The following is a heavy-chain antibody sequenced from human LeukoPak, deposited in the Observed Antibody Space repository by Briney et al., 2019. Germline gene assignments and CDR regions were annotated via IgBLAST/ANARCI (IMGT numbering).Heavy chain of an antibody. Sequence: GASVKVSCKASGYTFTSYDINWVRQATGQGLEWMGWMNPNSYNTGYAQNFQGRVTMTRNTSISTAYMELSSLSSEDTAVYHCARGHYDSSGNYYFDFWGQGTLVTVSS. CDR1: GYTFTSYD. CDR2: MNPNSYNT. CDR3: ARGHYDSSGNYYFDF. J-gene: IGHJ4*02. D-gene: IGHD3-22*01. V-gene: IGHV1-8*01.